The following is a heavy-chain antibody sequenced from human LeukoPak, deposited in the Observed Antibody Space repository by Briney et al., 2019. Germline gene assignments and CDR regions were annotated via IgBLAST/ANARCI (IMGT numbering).Heavy chain of an antibody. CDR3: ARGAYIVVVPAAPCGMDV. D-gene: IGHD2-2*01. V-gene: IGHV4-34*01. Sequence: SETLSLTCAVYGGSFSGYYWSWIRQPPGKGLEWIGEINHSGSTNYNPSLESRVTISVDTSKNQFSLKLSSVTAADTAVYYCARGAYIVVVPAAPCGMDVWGQGTTVTVSS. CDR2: INHSGST. J-gene: IGHJ6*02. CDR1: GGSFSGYY.